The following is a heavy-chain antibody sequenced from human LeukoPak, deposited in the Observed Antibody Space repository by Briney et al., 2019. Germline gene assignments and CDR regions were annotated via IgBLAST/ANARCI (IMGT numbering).Heavy chain of an antibody. CDR2: IDSSGTT. CDR3: ATGGYSAWCDY. J-gene: IGHJ4*01. V-gene: IGHV4-4*07. CDR1: DGSINTYF. Sequence: SETLSLTCSVSDGSINTYFWSWIRQPAGKGLEWIGRIDSSGTTSLNPSLKSRVTIPQDKSKKQFSLKLSSVTAADTAVYYCATGGYSAWCDYWGHGTQVIVSS. D-gene: IGHD6-19*01.